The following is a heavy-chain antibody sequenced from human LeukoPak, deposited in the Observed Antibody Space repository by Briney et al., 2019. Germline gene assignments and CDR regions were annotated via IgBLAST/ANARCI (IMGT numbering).Heavy chain of an antibody. Sequence: SETLSLTRAVYGGSFCGYSWNWIPQPPGKGLEWIGYVDHTGSTKFNPSLNGRVSISRDTSNNFFSLRLRSVTAADTAVYFCARGRVSSSTWYSTYYYFFYMDFWGKGTTVTVSS. D-gene: IGHD4-11*01. CDR1: GGSFCGYS. V-gene: IGHV4-59*01. CDR3: ARGRVSSSTWYSTYYYFFYMDF. J-gene: IGHJ6*03. CDR2: VDHTGST.